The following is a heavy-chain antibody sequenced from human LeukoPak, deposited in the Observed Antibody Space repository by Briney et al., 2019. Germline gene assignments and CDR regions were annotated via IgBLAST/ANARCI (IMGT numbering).Heavy chain of an antibody. J-gene: IGHJ4*02. CDR1: GYTFTDFG. CDR3: ARDVGYSYGYSPARFDY. D-gene: IGHD5-18*01. V-gene: IGHV1-18*01. CDR2: ISAYNGNT. Sequence: ASVKVSCKASGYTFTDFGISWVRQAPGQGLEWMGWISAYNGNTNYAQKLQGRVTMTTDTSTSTAYMELRSLRSDDTAVYYCARDVGYSYGYSPARFDYWGQGTLVTVSS.